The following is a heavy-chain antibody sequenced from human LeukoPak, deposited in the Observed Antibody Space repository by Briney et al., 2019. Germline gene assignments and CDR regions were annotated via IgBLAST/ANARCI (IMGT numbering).Heavy chain of an antibody. V-gene: IGHV4-4*07. CDR2: IYTSETT. D-gene: IGHD6-13*01. CDR3: AREYSSSWYSRYFDY. J-gene: IGHJ4*02. Sequence: PSETLSLTCPVSGGSISSHYWSWIRQPAATGLEWIGRIYTSETTNNNPSLKSRVTISVDKSKNQFSLKLSSVTAADTAVYYGAREYSSSWYSRYFDYWGQGTLVTVSS. CDR1: GGSISSHY.